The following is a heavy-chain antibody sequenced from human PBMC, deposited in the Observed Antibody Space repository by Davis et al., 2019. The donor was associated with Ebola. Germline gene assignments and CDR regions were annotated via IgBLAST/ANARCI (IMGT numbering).Heavy chain of an antibody. V-gene: IGHV1-69*04. Sequence: SVKVSCKASGGTFSSYAISWVRQAPGQGLEWMGRIIPILGIANYAQKFQGRVTMTRNTSISTAYMELSSLRSEDTAVYYCARVLNYDFWSGYAALITKRNWFDPWGQGTLVTVSS. CDR3: ARVLNYDFWSGYAALITKRNWFDP. CDR2: IIPILGIA. CDR1: GGTFSSYA. J-gene: IGHJ5*02. D-gene: IGHD3-3*01.